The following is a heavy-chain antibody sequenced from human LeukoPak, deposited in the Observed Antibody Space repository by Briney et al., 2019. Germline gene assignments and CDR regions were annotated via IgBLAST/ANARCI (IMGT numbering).Heavy chain of an antibody. CDR2: VHLDGRT. J-gene: IGHJ4*02. Sequence: SETLSLTCGVSGGSAINTNWWTWVRQPPGKGLEWIGEVHLDGRTNYNPSLESRLTMSVDVSENQVSLKLTSVTAADTAVYYCAREGGFYRPLDYSGQGTLVTVSS. CDR1: GGSAINTNW. V-gene: IGHV4-4*02. CDR3: AREGGFYRPLDY. D-gene: IGHD3-3*01.